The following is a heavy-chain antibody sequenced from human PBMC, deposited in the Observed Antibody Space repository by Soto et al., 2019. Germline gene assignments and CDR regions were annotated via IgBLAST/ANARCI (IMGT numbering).Heavy chain of an antibody. V-gene: IGHV3-23*01. CDR3: ARCPTTVRSIRRVFDD. CDR2: ISGGGEST. CDR1: GFTFSNFA. Sequence: EVQLLESGGGLVQPGGSLKLSCAASGFTFSNFAMNWVRQAPGKGLEWVSLISGGGESTYYPDSVQGRITISRDNSKNTLYLQMNSLGAEDAAVYFCARCPTTVRSIRRVFDDWGQGNLVTVSS. J-gene: IGHJ4*02. D-gene: IGHD1-1*01.